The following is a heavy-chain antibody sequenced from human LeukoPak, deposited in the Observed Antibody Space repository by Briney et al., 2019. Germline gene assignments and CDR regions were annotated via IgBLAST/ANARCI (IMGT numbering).Heavy chain of an antibody. CDR3: ARPGSVFGVFDY. CDR1: GGSTTNTSYF. Sequence: KPSETLSLTCTVSGGSTTNTSYFWGWIRQPPGKGLEWIGSIFYSGTTYYNPSLKSRVTISVDTSKNQFSLTLSSVTAADTAVYYCARPGSVFGVFDYWGQGTLVTVSS. D-gene: IGHD5/OR15-5a*01. J-gene: IGHJ4*02. V-gene: IGHV4-39*01. CDR2: IFYSGTT.